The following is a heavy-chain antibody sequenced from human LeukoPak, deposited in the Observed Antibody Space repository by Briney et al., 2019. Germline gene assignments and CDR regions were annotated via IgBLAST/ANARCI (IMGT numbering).Heavy chain of an antibody. CDR1: GFIVSTNY. CDR2: IYGGDKT. CDR3: ASGGDYGDYVGY. Sequence: PGGSLRLSCAASGFIVSTNYMGWARQAPGKGLEWVSVIYGGDKTFHADSFLGRFTISRDNSKNTLYLQMNSLRADDTAVYYCASGGDYGDYVGYWGQGTLVTVSS. D-gene: IGHD4-17*01. V-gene: IGHV3-53*01. J-gene: IGHJ4*02.